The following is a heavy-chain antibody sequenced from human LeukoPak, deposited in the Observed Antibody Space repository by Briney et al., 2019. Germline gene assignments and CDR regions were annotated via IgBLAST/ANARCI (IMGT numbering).Heavy chain of an antibody. CDR3: ARHFRAGGYDADAFDI. CDR2: IYHSGST. J-gene: IGHJ3*02. V-gene: IGHV4-38-2*02. Sequence: PSETLSLTCTVSGYSISSGYYWGWIRQPPGKGLEWIGSIYHSGSTYYNPSLKSRVTISVDTSKNQFSLKLSSVTAADTAVYYCARHFRAGGYDADAFDIGGQGTMVTVSS. D-gene: IGHD5-12*01. CDR1: GYSISSGYY.